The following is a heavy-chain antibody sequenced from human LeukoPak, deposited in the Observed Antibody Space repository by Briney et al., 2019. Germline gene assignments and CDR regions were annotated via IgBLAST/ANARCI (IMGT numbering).Heavy chain of an antibody. V-gene: IGHV3-30*02. J-gene: IGHJ6*03. CDR1: GFTFSSYE. CDR2: IRYDGSNK. CDR3: AKGGGYEAQYYYYYLDV. D-gene: IGHD5-12*01. Sequence: GGSLRLSCAASGFTFSSYEMNWVRQAPGKGLEWVAFIRYDGSNKYYADSVKGRFTISRDNSKNTLYLQMKSLRAEDTAVYYCAKGGGYEAQYYYYYLDVWGKGTTVTISS.